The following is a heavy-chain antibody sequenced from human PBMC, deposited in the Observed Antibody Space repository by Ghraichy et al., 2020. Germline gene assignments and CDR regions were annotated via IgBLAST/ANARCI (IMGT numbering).Heavy chain of an antibody. J-gene: IGHJ4*02. CDR2: INDGGST. CDR3: ARGRGYYSGSGGDF. V-gene: IGHV4-34*01. D-gene: IGHD3-10*01. CDR1: GGSLSGYY. Sequence: SETLSLTCAVYGGSLSGYYWIWIRQPPGKGLEWIGEINDGGSTDYNPSLKSRAAISVDTSKNQFSLKVDSVTAADTAVYFCARGRGYYSGSGGDFWAQGTLVIVSS.